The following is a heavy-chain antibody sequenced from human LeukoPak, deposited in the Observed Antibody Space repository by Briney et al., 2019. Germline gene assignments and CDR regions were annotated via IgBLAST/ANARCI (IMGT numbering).Heavy chain of an antibody. V-gene: IGHV3-9*01. CDR2: ISWNSGSI. J-gene: IGHJ2*01. Sequence: PGRSLRLSCAASGFTFDDYAMHWVRQAPGKGLEWVSGISWNSGSIGYADSVKGRFTISRDNAKNSLYLQMNSLRAEDTALYYCAKDLTGQQLVPGWYFDLWGRGTLVTVSS. CDR3: AKDLTGQQLVPGWYFDL. D-gene: IGHD6-13*01. CDR1: GFTFDDYA.